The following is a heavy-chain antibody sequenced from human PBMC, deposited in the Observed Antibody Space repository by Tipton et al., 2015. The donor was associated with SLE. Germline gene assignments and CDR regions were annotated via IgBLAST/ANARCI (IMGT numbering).Heavy chain of an antibody. CDR1: GGSINVYY. CDR3: AGGLAVAGTRDY. D-gene: IGHD6-19*01. V-gene: IGHV4-59*01. J-gene: IGHJ4*02. CDR2: VSYSGST. Sequence: LRLSCSVSGGSINVYYWSWVRQPPGKGLEWIGYVSYSGSTNYNPSLQSRVTISVDTSKNQFSLKLGSVTAADTAIYYCAGGLAVAGTRDYWGQGTLVTVSS.